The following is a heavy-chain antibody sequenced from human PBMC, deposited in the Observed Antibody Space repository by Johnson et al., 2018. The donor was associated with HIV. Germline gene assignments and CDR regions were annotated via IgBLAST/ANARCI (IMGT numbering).Heavy chain of an antibody. V-gene: IGHV3-15*01. CDR1: GFTFSSYA. J-gene: IGHJ3*02. Sequence: MQLVESGGGVVQPGRSLRLSCAASGFTFSSYAMHWVRQAPGQGLEWVGRIKSKSDGGTTDYAAPVKGRFTMSREDSKSTRYLQMNSLKTEDTAVYYVTADRTSGDGGGGTKHAFDIWGQGTMVTVSS. CDR3: TADRTSGDGGGGTKHAFDI. CDR2: IKSKSDGGTT. D-gene: IGHD1-1*01.